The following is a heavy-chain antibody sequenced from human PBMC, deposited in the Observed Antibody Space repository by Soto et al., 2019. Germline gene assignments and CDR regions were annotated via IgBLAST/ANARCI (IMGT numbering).Heavy chain of an antibody. CDR1: GYTFTSYG. Sequence: ASVKVSCKASGYTFTSYGISWVRQAPGQGLEWMGWISAYNGNTNYAQKLQGRVTMTTDTSTSTAYMELRGLRSDDTAVYYCARDWPYCSGGSCYSGGWFDPWGQGTLVTVSS. CDR3: ARDWPYCSGGSCYSGGWFDP. D-gene: IGHD2-15*01. J-gene: IGHJ5*02. CDR2: ISAYNGNT. V-gene: IGHV1-18*01.